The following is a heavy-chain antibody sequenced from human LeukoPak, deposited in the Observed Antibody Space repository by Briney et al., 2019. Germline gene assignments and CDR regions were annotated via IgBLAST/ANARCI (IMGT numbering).Heavy chain of an antibody. CDR1: GFTFSDYH. CDR2: ISSSSGTI. D-gene: IGHD3-22*01. V-gene: IGHV3-48*02. J-gene: IGHJ4*02. CDR3: ARDYYFAIDY. Sequence: HTGGSLRLSCAASGFTFSDYHMNWVRQAPGKGLEWVSYISSSSGTIQYADSVKGRFTISRDNVKNSLNLQMNSLRDEDTAVYYCARDYYFAIDYWGQGTLVTVSS.